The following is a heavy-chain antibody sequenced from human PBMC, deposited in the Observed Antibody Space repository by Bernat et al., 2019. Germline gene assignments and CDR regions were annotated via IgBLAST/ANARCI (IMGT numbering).Heavy chain of an antibody. CDR1: GFSLNTGGVG. Sequence: QITLKESGPTLVKPTQTLTLTCTFSGFSLNTGGVGVGWIRQPPGKALEWLALIYWDDDKRYSPSLKSRLTITKDTSKNQVVLSMANMDPVDTATYYCAHLQNVGAAGTIWFFDLWGRGTLVTVSS. CDR3: AHLQNVGAAGTIWFFDL. V-gene: IGHV2-5*02. CDR2: IYWDDDK. J-gene: IGHJ2*01. D-gene: IGHD6-13*01.